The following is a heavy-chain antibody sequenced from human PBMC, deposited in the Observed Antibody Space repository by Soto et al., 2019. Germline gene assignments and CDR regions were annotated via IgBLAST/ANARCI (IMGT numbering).Heavy chain of an antibody. CDR3: ARRSYSSGWLYGMDV. V-gene: IGHV5-10-1*01. Sequence: GESLKISCKGSGYSFTSYWISWVRQMPGKGLEWMGRIDPSDSYTNYSPSFQGHVTISADKSISTAYLQWSSLKASDTAMYYCARRSYSSGWLYGMDVWGQGTTVTVSS. CDR1: GYSFTSYW. CDR2: IDPSDSYT. D-gene: IGHD6-19*01. J-gene: IGHJ6*02.